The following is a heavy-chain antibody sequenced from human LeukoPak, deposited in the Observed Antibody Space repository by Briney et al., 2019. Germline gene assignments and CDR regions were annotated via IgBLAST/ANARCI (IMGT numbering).Heavy chain of an antibody. CDR2: IYYNGNT. D-gene: IGHD2-2*01. CDR3: ARGPALPQVKASDY. CDR1: GGSISTSGYY. J-gene: IGHJ4*02. Sequence: SETLSLTCTVSGGSISTSGYYWAWFRQPPGKGLEWIGNIYYNGNTYYYPSLKSRVSISVDTSKNQFSLKVGSVTAADTAVYFCARGPALPQVKASDYWGQGTLVTVSS. V-gene: IGHV4-39*01.